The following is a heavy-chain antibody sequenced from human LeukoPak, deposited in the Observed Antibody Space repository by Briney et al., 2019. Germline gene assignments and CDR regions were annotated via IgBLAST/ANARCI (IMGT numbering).Heavy chain of an antibody. CDR3: ARETPRRGETRDGYR. V-gene: IGHV3-7*01. D-gene: IGHD5-24*01. CDR2: IKEDGSET. Sequence: GGSLRLSCAASGFTFSSYGMHWVRQVPGKGLECLANIKEDGSETYYADSVKGRFTISRDNPKNLLFLQINSLRVEHTAVYYCARETPRRGETRDGYRWGQGTVVTVSS. J-gene: IGHJ4*02. CDR1: GFTFSSYG.